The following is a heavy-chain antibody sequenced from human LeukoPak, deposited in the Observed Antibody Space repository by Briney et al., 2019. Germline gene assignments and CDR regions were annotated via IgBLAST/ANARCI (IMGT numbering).Heavy chain of an antibody. J-gene: IGHJ4*02. V-gene: IGHV4-61*09. CDR1: GGSISSGNYY. Sequence: TSQTLSLTCTVSGGSISSGNYYWSWIRQPAGKGLEWIVHIYTGGSTNYNPSLKSRVTISVDTSKNQFSLNLSSMTAADTAVYYCARDSLYNFWSGYYHTTYYFDYWGQGTLVTVSS. CDR3: ARDSLYNFWSGYYHTTYYFDY. D-gene: IGHD3-3*01. CDR2: IYTGGST.